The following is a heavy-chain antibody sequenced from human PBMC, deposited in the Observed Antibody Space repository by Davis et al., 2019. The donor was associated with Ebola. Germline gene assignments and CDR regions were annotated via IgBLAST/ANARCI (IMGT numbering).Heavy chain of an antibody. Sequence: GGSLRLSCAASGFTFSSYSMNWVRQAPGKGLEWVSSISSSSSYIYYADSVKGRFTISRDNAKNSLYLQMNSLRAEDTAVYYCARESPYYVWGSYYYYYYGMDVWGQGTTVTVSS. CDR2: ISSSSSYI. CDR3: ARESPYYVWGSYYYYYYGMDV. J-gene: IGHJ6*02. D-gene: IGHD3-16*01. V-gene: IGHV3-21*04. CDR1: GFTFSSYS.